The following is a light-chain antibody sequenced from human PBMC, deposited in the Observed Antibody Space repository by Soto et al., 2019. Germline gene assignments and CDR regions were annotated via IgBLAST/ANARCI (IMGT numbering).Light chain of an antibody. V-gene: IGKV3-20*01. CDR1: QSINSSY. CDR2: GAS. CDR3: QQYGSSPFT. J-gene: IGKJ3*01. Sequence: EIVLTQSPGTLSLSPGERATLSCRASQSINSSYLAWYQQKPGQAPRLLIYGASSRATGIPDRFSGSGSGTDFPLTISRLEPEDFAVYYCQQYGSSPFTFGPGTKGDIK.